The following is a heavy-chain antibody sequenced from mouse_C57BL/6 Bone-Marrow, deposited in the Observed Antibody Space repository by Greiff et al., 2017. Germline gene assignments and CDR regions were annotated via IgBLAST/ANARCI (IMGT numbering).Heavy chain of an antibody. CDR3: ARWDEAVAY. CDR1: GYTFTDYY. D-gene: IGHD4-1*01. V-gene: IGHV1-26*01. Sequence: VQLQQSGPELVKPGASVKISCKASGYTFTDYYMNWVKQSHGKGLEWIGDINPNNGGTSYNQKFKGKATLTVDKSSSTAYMELRSLTSEDSGVYYCARWDEAVAYWGRGQLVTVTA. CDR2: INPNNGGT. J-gene: IGHJ3*01.